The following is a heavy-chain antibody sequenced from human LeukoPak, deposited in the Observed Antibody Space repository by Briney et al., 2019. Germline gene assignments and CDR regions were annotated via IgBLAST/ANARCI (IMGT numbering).Heavy chain of an antibody. D-gene: IGHD1-26*01. CDR1: GGTFSSYA. CDR3: ARGVGFDAFDI. Sequence: ASVNVSCTASGGTFSSYAISWVRQAPGQGLEWMGGIIPIFGTANYAQKFQGRVTITADESTSTAYMELSSLRSEDTAVYYCARGVGFDAFDIWGQGTMVTVSS. J-gene: IGHJ3*02. V-gene: IGHV1-69*01. CDR2: IIPIFGTA.